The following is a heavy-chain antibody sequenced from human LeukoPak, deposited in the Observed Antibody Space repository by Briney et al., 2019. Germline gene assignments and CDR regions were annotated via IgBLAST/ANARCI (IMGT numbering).Heavy chain of an antibody. J-gene: IGHJ3*02. Sequence: GGSLRLSCAASGFTFSSYSMNWVRQAPGKGLEWVSSISSSSSYIYYAGSVKGRFTISRDNAKNSLYLQMNSLRAEDTAVYYCARVVALDDAFDIWGQGTMVTVSS. V-gene: IGHV3-21*01. CDR3: ARVVALDDAFDI. CDR1: GFTFSSYS. CDR2: ISSSSSYI. D-gene: IGHD2-15*01.